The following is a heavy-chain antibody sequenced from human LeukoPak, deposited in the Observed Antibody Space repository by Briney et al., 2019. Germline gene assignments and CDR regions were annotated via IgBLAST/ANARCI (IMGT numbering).Heavy chain of an antibody. D-gene: IGHD3-22*01. CDR1: GGTFSSYA. J-gene: IGHJ4*02. CDR3: ARDHLPAYYDSSGYYPSVYFDY. Sequence: VASVKVSRKASGGTFSSYAISWVRQAPGQGLEWMGGIIPIFGTANYAQKFQGRVTITTDESTSTAYMELSSLRSEDTAVYYCARDHLPAYYDSSGYYPSVYFDYWGQGTLVTVSS. CDR2: IIPIFGTA. V-gene: IGHV1-69*05.